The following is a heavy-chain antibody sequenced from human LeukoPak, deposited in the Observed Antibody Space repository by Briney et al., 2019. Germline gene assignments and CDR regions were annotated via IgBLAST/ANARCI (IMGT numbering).Heavy chain of an antibody. V-gene: IGHV4-39*07. CDR2: IYYSGST. J-gene: IGHJ4*02. CDR3: ARGEQDFDY. CDR1: GGSISSSSHY. D-gene: IGHD6-13*01. Sequence: PSETLSLTCTVSGGSISSSSHYWGWIRQPTGKGLEWIGSIYYSGSTYYNPSLKSRVTISVDASKNQFSLKLSSVTAADTAVYYCARGEQDFDYWGQGTLVTVSS.